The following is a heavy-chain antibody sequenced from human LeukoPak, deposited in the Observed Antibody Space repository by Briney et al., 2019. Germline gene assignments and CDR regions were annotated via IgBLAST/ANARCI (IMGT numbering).Heavy chain of an antibody. J-gene: IGHJ6*03. D-gene: IGHD3-3*01. V-gene: IGHV4-59*01. CDR3: ARVKIKGGITIFKEYHYMDV. CDR1: GGSFSGYY. Sequence: SETLSLTCAVYGGSFSGYYWSWIRQPPGKGLEWIGYIYYNGSTNYNPSLKSRVTISVDTSKNQFSLKLSSVTAADTAVYYCARVKIKGGITIFKEYHYMDVWGKGTTVTVSS. CDR2: IYYNGST.